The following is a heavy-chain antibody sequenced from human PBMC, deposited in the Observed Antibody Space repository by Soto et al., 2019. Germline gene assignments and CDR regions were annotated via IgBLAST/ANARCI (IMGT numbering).Heavy chain of an antibody. V-gene: IGHV3-30*18. J-gene: IGHJ3*02. Sequence: QVQLVESGGGVVQPGRSLRLSCAASGFTFSSYGMHWVRQAPGKGLEWVAVISYDGSNKYYADSVKGRFTISRDNSKNTLYLQMNSLRAEDTAVYYCANDVSDTAKLDAFDIWGQETMVTVSS. CDR3: ANDVSDTAKLDAFDI. D-gene: IGHD5-18*01. CDR1: GFTFSSYG. CDR2: ISYDGSNK.